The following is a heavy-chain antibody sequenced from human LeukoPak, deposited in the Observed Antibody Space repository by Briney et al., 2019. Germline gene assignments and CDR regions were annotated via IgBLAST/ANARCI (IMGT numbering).Heavy chain of an antibody. CDR1: GFSFSSYG. J-gene: IGHJ3*02. CDR2: ISSSGSTI. V-gene: IGHV3-48*04. CDR3: ARDNYDSSGYYRRDAFDI. Sequence: GGSLRLSCAASGFSFSSYGMHWVRQAPGKGLEWVSYISSSGSTIYYADSVKGRFTLSRDNAKNSLYLQMNSLRAEDTAVYYCARDNYDSSGYYRRDAFDIWGQGTMVTVSS. D-gene: IGHD3-22*01.